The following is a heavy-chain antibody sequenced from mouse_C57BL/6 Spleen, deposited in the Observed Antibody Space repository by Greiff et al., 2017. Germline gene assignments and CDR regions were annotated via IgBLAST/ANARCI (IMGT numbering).Heavy chain of an antibody. CDR3: AKLGRDWYFDV. V-gene: IGHV1-22*01. CDR1: GYTFPNYT. D-gene: IGHD4-1*01. J-gene: IGHJ1*03. Sequence: EFQLVEPGPELVKPGASVKLSCKASGYTFPNYTMHWVKQSPGKGLEWIGIFNPKSGGTNYNQKFKGKATLTVNKSSSTAYMELRSLTSEDSAVYYCAKLGRDWYFDVWGTGTTVTVSS. CDR2: FNPKSGGT.